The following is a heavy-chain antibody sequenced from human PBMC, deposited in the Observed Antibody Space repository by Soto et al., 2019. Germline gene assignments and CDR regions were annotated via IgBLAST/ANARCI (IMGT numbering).Heavy chain of an antibody. CDR3: ARNGPKVDEVYHWFDP. CDR1: GFTFRDSW. V-gene: IGHV3-7*05. D-gene: IGHD1-20*01. J-gene: IGHJ5*02. CDR2: IKQDGSEK. Sequence: EVPLVESGGGLVQPGGFLRLSCVASGFTFRDSWMSWVRQAPGKGLEWVANIKQDGSEKYYADSVKGRFTISRDNAKNSLYLEMNSLRAEDTAVYYCARNGPKVDEVYHWFDPWGQGTLVTVSS.